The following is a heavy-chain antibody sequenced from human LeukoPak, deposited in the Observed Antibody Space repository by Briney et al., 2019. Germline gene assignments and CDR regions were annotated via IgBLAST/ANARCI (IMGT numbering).Heavy chain of an antibody. CDR1: GFTFSSYW. Sequence: GGSLRLSCAVSGFTFSSYWITWVRQAPGKGLEWVAKIKEDGSEKYYVDSVKGRFTVSRDNVKNSLFLQMNSLRVEDTAAYYCARLHSAVYYGDAFDIWGQGTMVTVSS. J-gene: IGHJ3*02. CDR2: IKEDGSEK. CDR3: ARLHSAVYYGDAFDI. D-gene: IGHD3-16*01. V-gene: IGHV3-7*03.